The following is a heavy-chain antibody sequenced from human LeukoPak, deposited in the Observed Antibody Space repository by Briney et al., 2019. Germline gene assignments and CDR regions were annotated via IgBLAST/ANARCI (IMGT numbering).Heavy chain of an antibody. D-gene: IGHD3-3*01. V-gene: IGHV4-30-4*01. J-gene: IGHJ4*02. CDR2: IYYSGST. Sequence: SETLALTCTVSGGSISSGDYYWSWLRQPPGKGLEWIGYIYYSGSTYYNPSLKSRVTISVDTSKNQFSLKLSSVTAADTAVYYCARVRMDDFWSGYQPIYFDYWGQGTLVTVSS. CDR1: GGSISSGDYY. CDR3: ARVRMDDFWSGYQPIYFDY.